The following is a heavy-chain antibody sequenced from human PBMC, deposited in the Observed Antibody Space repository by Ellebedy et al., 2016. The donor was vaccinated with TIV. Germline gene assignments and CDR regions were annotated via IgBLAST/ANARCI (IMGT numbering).Heavy chain of an antibody. CDR2: IWYDGSDQ. J-gene: IGHJ4*02. D-gene: IGHD1-26*01. V-gene: IGHV3-33*01. CDR1: GFTFRRHG. Sequence: PGGSLRLSCAASGFTFRRHGMPWVSQAPGEGLEWVAAIWYDGSDQYYADSVKDRLTVSRDNSKHTLYLQMNSLRAEDTAVYYCARDIGYPSGDFDYWGQGTLVTVSS. CDR3: ARDIGYPSGDFDY.